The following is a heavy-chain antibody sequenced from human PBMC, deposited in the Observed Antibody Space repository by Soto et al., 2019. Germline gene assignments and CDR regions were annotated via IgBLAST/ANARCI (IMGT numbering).Heavy chain of an antibody. CDR1: GGSISSGGYY. CDR2: IYYSGST. V-gene: IGHV4-31*03. D-gene: IGHD3-10*01. J-gene: IGHJ4*02. Sequence: PSETLSLTCTVSGGSISSGGYYWSWIRQHPGKGLEWIGYIYYSGSTYYNPSLKSRVTISVDTSKNQFSLKLSSVTAADTAVYYCARSASVTMVRGVTQIVFDYWGQGTLVTVS. CDR3: ARSASVTMVRGVTQIVFDY.